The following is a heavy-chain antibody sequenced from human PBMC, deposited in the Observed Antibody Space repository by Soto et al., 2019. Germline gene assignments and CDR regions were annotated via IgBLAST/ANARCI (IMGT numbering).Heavy chain of an antibody. D-gene: IGHD5-18*01. CDR1: GYTFTSYG. CDR3: ASSLLVGYGLEGESD. J-gene: IGHJ4*02. Sequence: QVQLVQSGAEVKKPGASVKVSCKASGYTFTSYGISWVRQAPGQGLEWMGWISAYNGNTNYAQKLQGRVTMTTDTSTSTAYMELRSLRYEDTAVYYCASSLLVGYGLEGESDWGQGTLVTVSS. CDR2: ISAYNGNT. V-gene: IGHV1-18*01.